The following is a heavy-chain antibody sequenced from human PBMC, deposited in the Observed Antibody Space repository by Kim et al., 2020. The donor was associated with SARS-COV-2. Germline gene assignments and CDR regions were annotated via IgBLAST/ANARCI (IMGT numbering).Heavy chain of an antibody. J-gene: IGHJ5*02. CDR3: ARQTGVGP. V-gene: IGHV4-59*08. D-gene: IGHD1-26*01. Sequence: YRGSTNLNPSLKSRVTISVDTSKNQFSRKRSSVTAADTAVYYCARQTGVGPWGQGTLVTVSS. CDR2: YRGST.